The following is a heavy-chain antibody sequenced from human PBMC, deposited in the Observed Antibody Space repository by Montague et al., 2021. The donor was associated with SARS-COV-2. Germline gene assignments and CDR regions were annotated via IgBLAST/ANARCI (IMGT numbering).Heavy chain of an antibody. CDR2: TYHRSKWYL. J-gene: IGHJ6*02. V-gene: IGHV6-1*01. Sequence: CAITGDSVFPNSAAWSWFRQSPSRGLEWLRWTYHRSKWYLDYAVAVKGRITINADTSRNQFSLQLNSVTPEDTAVYYCARAPYSSGFYGMDVWGQGTTVTVSS. D-gene: IGHD3-22*01. CDR1: GDSVFPNSAA. CDR3: ARAPYSSGFYGMDV.